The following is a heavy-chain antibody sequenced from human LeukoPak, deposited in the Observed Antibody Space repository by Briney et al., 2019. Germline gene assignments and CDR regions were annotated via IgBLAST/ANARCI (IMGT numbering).Heavy chain of an antibody. CDR2: ISGSGEST. CDR1: GFTLSSYA. J-gene: IGHJ5*02. CDR3: AKDPYSSSWYNWFDP. D-gene: IGHD6-13*01. V-gene: IGHV3-23*01. Sequence: PGGSLRLSCAASGFTLSSYAMTWVRQAPGKGLEWVSAISGSGESTDYADSVKGRFTISRDNSKNTLYLQMSSLRAEDTAIYYCAKDPYSSSWYNWFDPWGQGTLVTVSS.